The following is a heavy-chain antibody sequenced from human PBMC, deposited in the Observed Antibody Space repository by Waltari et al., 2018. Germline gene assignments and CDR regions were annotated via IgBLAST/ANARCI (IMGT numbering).Heavy chain of an antibody. Sequence: QVQLVESGGGVVQPGRSLSLSCAASGFSFSTYGMHWFRQAPGKGLEWVAVIWSDGSNIHYADFVKDRFTISRDNTRNTLYLQMNSLRAEDTAMYYCVRGRGSSDYWGQGTLVSVSS. CDR3: VRGRGSSDY. V-gene: IGHV3-33*01. D-gene: IGHD2-2*01. CDR2: IWSDGSNI. J-gene: IGHJ4*02. CDR1: GFSFSTYG.